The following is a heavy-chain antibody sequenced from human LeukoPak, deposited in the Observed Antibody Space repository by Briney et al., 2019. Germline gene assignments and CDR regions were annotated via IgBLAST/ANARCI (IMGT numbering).Heavy chain of an antibody. CDR2: IIPIFDTA. V-gene: IGHV1-69*05. CDR1: EGTFSSYA. D-gene: IGHD3-22*01. CDR3: TRGDSRHDSSGYYYSGDYMDA. J-gene: IGHJ6*03. Sequence: ASVKVSCKASEGTFSSYAISWVRQAPGQVLEWMGGIIPIFDTANYAQKFQGRVTITTDESTSTAYMELSSLRSEDTAVYYCTRGDSRHDSSGYYYSGDYMDAWGKGTTVTVSS.